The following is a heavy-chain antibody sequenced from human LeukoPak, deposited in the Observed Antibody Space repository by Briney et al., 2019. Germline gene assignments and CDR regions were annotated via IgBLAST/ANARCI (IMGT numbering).Heavy chain of an antibody. D-gene: IGHD2-2*01. Sequence: EGSLRLSCAASGFTFSSYAMSWVRQPPGKGLEWVSGISDSGGTTHYADSVKGRFTISRDLLKNTLYLQMNSLRAEDTAVYYCAKEGFGPFDTRSPNYWGQGTRVIVSS. J-gene: IGHJ4*02. V-gene: IGHV3-23*01. CDR1: GFTFSSYA. CDR2: ISDSGGTT. CDR3: AKEGFGPFDTRSPNY.